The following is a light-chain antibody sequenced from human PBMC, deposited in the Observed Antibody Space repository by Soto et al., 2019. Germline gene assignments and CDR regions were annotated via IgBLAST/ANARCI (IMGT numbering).Light chain of an antibody. V-gene: IGLV1-40*01. CDR2: GNS. J-gene: IGLJ3*02. Sequence: QSVLTQPPSVSGAPGQRVTISCTGSSSNIGAGYDVHWYQQLPGKAPKLLIYGNSNRPSGVPDRFSGSKSGTSASLAITGVQAEDEADDYCQSYDSSLSGWVFGGGTKVTVL. CDR3: QSYDSSLSGWV. CDR1: SSNIGAGYD.